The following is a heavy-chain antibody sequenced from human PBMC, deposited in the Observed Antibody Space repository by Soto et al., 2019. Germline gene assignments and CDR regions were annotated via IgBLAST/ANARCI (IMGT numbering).Heavy chain of an antibody. V-gene: IGHV4-30-4*01. CDR3: ARLEGLATISYYFGF. J-gene: IGHJ4*02. D-gene: IGHD3-9*01. CDR2: LSYTGNSYNP. Sequence: SETLSLTCTVSGASISGSDHYWSWIRQPPGKGLEWIGHLSYTGNSYNPYYNPSLQSRPTMSLDTSKNQFSLNMTSVTAADSAVYFCARLEGLATISYYFGFWGPGALVTVSS. CDR1: GASISGSDHY.